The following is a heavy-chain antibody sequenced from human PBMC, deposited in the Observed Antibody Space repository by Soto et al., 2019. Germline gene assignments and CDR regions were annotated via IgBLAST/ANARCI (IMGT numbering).Heavy chain of an antibody. V-gene: IGHV3-23*01. CDR2: ISGSGDAT. J-gene: IGHJ6*02. CDR1: GFTFSSYG. CDR3: AKVNTIFGVESYYYGLDV. Sequence: PGGSLRLSCAASGFTFSSYGMNWVRQAPGKGLEWVSTISGSGDATYYADSVKGRFTLSRDNSKNTLYLRMNNLRAEDTAVYYCAKVNTIFGVESYYYGLDVWGQGTTVTVSS. D-gene: IGHD3-3*01.